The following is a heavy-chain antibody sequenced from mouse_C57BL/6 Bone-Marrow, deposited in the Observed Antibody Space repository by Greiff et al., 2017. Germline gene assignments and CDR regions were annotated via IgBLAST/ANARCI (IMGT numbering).Heavy chain of an antibody. CDR2: ISSGGSYT. J-gene: IGHJ2*01. D-gene: IGHD2-3*01. Sequence: DVKLVESGGDLVKPGGSLKLSCAASGFTFSSYGMSWVRQTPDKRLEWVATISSGGSYTYYPDSVKGRFTISRDNAKNTLYLQMSSLKSEDTAMYYCARSPYDGRGGYWGQGTTLTVSS. CDR3: ARSPYDGRGGY. V-gene: IGHV5-6*02. CDR1: GFTFSSYG.